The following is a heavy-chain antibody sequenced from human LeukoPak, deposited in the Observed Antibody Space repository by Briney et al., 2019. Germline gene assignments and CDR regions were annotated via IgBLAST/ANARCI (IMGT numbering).Heavy chain of an antibody. V-gene: IGHV3-15*01. D-gene: IGHD6-19*01. CDR2: IKSKTDGGTT. Sequence: GGSLRLSCAASGFIFSNAWMSWVRQAPGKGLEWVGRIKSKTDGGTTDYAAPVKGRFTISRDDSKNTLYLQMNSLKTEDTAVYYCTTFYSSGFVSYYYMDVWGKGTTVTVSS. J-gene: IGHJ6*03. CDR1: GFIFSNAW. CDR3: TTFYSSGFVSYYYMDV.